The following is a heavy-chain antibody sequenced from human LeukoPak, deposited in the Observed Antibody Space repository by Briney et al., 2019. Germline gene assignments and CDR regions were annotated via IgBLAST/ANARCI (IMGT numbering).Heavy chain of an antibody. CDR2: IYSGGST. CDR1: GFTVSSNY. CDR3: ARRQAYFKYGDWHYYYYDMGV. Sequence: GGSLRLSCAASGFTVSSNYMSWVRQAPGKGLEGVTAIYSGGSTYCAVSVRCRVTLSGENAKNTLYLQMNSLRAEDTAVYYWARRQAYFKYGDWHYYYYDMGVWGKGTTVTVSS. D-gene: IGHD4-17*01. J-gene: IGHJ6*03. V-gene: IGHV3-66*02.